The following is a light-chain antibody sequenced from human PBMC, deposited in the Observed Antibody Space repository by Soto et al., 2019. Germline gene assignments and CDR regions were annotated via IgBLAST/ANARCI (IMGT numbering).Light chain of an antibody. CDR3: QQYGSSPPFT. CDR1: QSVSNNY. Sequence: ESVLTQSPGILSSSPGERATLSCRASQSVSNNYLAWYQQKPGQAPRLLIYGASSRATGIPDRFSGSGSGTDFTLTISRLEPEDFAVYYCQQYGSSPPFTFGPGTKVDI. J-gene: IGKJ3*01. CDR2: GAS. V-gene: IGKV3-20*01.